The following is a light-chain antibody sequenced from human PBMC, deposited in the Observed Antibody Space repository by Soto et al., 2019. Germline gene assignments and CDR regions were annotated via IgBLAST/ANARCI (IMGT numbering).Light chain of an antibody. Sequence: EIVMTQSPATLSVSPGERATLSCRASQSVSSNLAWYQQKPGQAPRLLIYGASTRATGIPARFSGSGSGTEFTLTISSLRSEDFEVYYCQQYNNWPPGVTFGPGTKVDIK. CDR3: QQYNNWPPGVT. V-gene: IGKV3-15*01. J-gene: IGKJ3*01. CDR2: GAS. CDR1: QSVSSN.